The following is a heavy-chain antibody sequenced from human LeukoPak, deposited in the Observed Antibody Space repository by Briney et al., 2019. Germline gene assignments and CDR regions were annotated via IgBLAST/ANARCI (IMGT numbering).Heavy chain of an antibody. J-gene: IGHJ4*02. CDR3: ARFRSPHATAMIVVVPAVSDY. CDR1: GFTSSSYE. Sequence: GGSLRLYCAASGFTSSSYEMNWVRQAPGKGLEWVSYISSSGSTIYYADSVKGRFTISRDNAKNSLYLQMNSLRAEDTAVYYCARFRSPHATAMIVVVPAVSDYWGQGTLVTVSS. D-gene: IGHD2-2*01. V-gene: IGHV3-48*03. CDR2: ISSSGSTI.